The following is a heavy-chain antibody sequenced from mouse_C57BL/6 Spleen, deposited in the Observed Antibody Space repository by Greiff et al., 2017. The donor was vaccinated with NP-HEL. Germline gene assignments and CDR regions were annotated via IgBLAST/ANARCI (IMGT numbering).Heavy chain of an antibody. CDR2: IDPETGGT. Sequence: QVQLKESGAELVRPGASVTLSCKASGYTFTDYEMHWVKQTPVHGLEWIGAIDPETGGTAYNQKFKGKAILTADKSSSTAYMELRSLPSEDSAVYYCTRWDDYDWFAYWGQGTLVTVSA. D-gene: IGHD2-4*01. CDR1: GYTFTDYE. V-gene: IGHV1-15*01. CDR3: TRWDDYDWFAY. J-gene: IGHJ3*01.